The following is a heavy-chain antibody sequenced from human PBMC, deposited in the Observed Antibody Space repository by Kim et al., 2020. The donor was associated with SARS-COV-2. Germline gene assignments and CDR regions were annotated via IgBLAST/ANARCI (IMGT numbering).Heavy chain of an antibody. CDR2: FSSSGSTI. CDR3: ARGCKLLLWPRDVNWFDP. J-gene: IGHJ5*02. V-gene: IGHV3-48*03. CDR1: GFTFSSYE. D-gene: IGHD3-10*01. Sequence: GGSLRLSCAASGFTFSSYEMNWVRQAPGKGLEWVSYFSSSGSTIYYADSVKGRFTISRDNAKNSLYLQMNSLRAEDTAVYYCARGCKLLLWPRDVNWFDPWGQGTLVTVSS.